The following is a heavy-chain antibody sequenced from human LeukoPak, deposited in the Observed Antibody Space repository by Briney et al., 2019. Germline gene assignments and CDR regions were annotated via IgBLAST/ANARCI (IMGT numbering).Heavy chain of an antibody. Sequence: ASVKVSCKASGYTFTTDGISWVRQAPGQGLEGMGWISSYNGKTIYAQRLQGRVTMTTDTSTSTAYMELRSLRSDDTAVYYCARDRGRGIATSDYYFDYWGQGTLVTVSS. CDR1: GYTFTTDG. CDR3: ARDRGRGIATSDYYFDY. CDR2: ISSYNGKT. J-gene: IGHJ4*02. D-gene: IGHD6-13*01. V-gene: IGHV1-18*01.